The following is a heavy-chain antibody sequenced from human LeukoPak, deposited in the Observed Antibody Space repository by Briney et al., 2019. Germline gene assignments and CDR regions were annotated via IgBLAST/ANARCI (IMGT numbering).Heavy chain of an antibody. CDR1: GGSVSSFY. J-gene: IGHJ4*01. CDR3: ARGVYPLDY. D-gene: IGHD2-2*01. CDR2: IQSSESN. Sequence: PSGTLSLTCTVSGGSVSSFYWSWVRQAAGEGLEWIGRIQSSESNNYNPSLKSRVTMSVDTSEKQFSLKLSSVTAADTAVYYCARGVYPLDYWGQGALVT. V-gene: IGHV4-4*07.